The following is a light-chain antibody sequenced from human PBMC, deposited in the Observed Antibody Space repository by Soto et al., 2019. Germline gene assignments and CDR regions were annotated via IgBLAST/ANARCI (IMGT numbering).Light chain of an antibody. CDR3: QQYYTYSWT. J-gene: IGKJ1*01. V-gene: IGKV1-5*01. CDR2: DVS. CDR1: QSVNTW. Sequence: ILMTQSPSTVSASVGDRVTISCRASQSVNTWLAWYQQKPGKAPKMLIYDVSTLESGVPSRFSGSGYGTEFTLTISGLQPDDFTTYYCQQYYTYSWTFGQGTKV.